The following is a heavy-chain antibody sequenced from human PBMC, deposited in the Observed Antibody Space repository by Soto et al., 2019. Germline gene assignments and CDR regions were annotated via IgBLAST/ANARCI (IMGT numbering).Heavy chain of an antibody. CDR3: ASRDRGTSVDY. CDR1: GGSFTSNNW. D-gene: IGHD1-7*01. CDR2: IYRTGST. V-gene: IGHV4-4*02. Sequence: QVQLEESGPGLVKPSGTLSLTCDVSGGSFTSNNWWPWVRQPPGQGLEWIGVIYRTGSTNYNPSLKSRVTISLDMSENQFSRKVTSLTAADTAVYYCASRDRGTSVDYWGQGTLVTVSS. J-gene: IGHJ4*02.